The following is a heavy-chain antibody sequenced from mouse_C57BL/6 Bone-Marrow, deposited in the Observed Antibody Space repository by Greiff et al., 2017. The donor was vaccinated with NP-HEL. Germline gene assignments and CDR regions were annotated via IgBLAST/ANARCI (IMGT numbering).Heavy chain of an antibody. CDR3: ARKGALAWFAY. D-gene: IGHD3-1*01. V-gene: IGHV1-52*01. CDR2: IDPSDSET. J-gene: IGHJ3*01. CDR1: GYTFTSYW. Sequence: QVQLKQPGAELVRPGSSVKLSCKASGYTFTSYWMHWVKQRPIQGLEWIGNIDPSDSETHYNQKFKDKATLTVDKSSSTAYMQLSSLTSEDSAVYYCARKGALAWFAYWGQGTLVTVSA.